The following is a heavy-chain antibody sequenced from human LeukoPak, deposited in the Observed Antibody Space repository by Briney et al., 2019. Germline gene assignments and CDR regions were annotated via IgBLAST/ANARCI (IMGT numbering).Heavy chain of an antibody. CDR3: AKEAVAGRFFDY. CDR1: GFTFDDYA. V-gene: IGHV3-9*01. CDR2: ISWNSGSI. Sequence: PGRSLRLSCAASGFTFDDYAMHWVRQAPGKGLEWVSGISWNSGSIGYADSVKGRFTISRDNAKNSLYLQMNSLRAEDTALYYCAKEAVAGRFFDYWGQGTLVTVSS. D-gene: IGHD6-19*01. J-gene: IGHJ4*02.